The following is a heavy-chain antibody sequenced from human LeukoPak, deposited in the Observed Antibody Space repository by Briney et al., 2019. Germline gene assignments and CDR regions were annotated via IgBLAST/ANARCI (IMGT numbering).Heavy chain of an antibody. CDR1: GYIFIDYE. Sequence: ASVKVSCKASGYIFIDYEINWVRQAPGQGLEWMGIINPSGGSTSYAQKVQGRVTMTRDTSTSTVYMELSSLRSEATAVYYCARESGSRGSIDYWGQGTLVTVSS. CDR2: INPSGGST. D-gene: IGHD3-10*01. CDR3: ARESGSRGSIDY. J-gene: IGHJ4*02. V-gene: IGHV1-46*01.